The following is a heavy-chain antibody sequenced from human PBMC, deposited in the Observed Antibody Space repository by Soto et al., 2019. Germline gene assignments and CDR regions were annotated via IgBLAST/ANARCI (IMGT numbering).Heavy chain of an antibody. CDR3: AKDGSHNFDY. J-gene: IGHJ4*02. CDR2: MSYDGSNE. V-gene: IGHV3-30*18. Sequence: QVQLVESGGGVVQPGRSLRLSCAASGFTFSHYAMHWVRQAPGKGLEWVALMSYDGSNEYYADSVKGRFTISRDNSKNTLYLQMNSLRAEDTAVYYCAKDGSHNFDYWVQGTLVNVSS. CDR1: GFTFSHYA. D-gene: IGHD1-26*01.